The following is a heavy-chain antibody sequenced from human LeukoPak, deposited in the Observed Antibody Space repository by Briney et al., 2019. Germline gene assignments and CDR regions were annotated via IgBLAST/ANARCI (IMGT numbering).Heavy chain of an antibody. Sequence: SETLSLTCAVYGGSFSGYYWSWIRQPPGKGLEWIGEINHSGSTNYNPSLKSRVTISVDTSKNQFSLKLSSVTAADTAVYYCARGRADVLRFLEWGSSPYYYMDVWGKGTTVTVSS. D-gene: IGHD3-3*01. CDR1: GGSFSGYY. J-gene: IGHJ6*03. V-gene: IGHV4-34*01. CDR3: ARGRADVLRFLEWGSSPYYYMDV. CDR2: INHSGST.